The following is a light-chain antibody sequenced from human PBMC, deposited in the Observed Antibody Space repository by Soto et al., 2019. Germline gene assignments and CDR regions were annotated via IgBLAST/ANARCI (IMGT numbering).Light chain of an antibody. CDR2: GAS. Sequence: EIVMTQSPATLSVSPGERATLSCRASQSVSSNLAWYQQKPGQAPRVLIYGASTRATGIPVRFSGSGSGTEFTLTISSPQSEDFAVYYCQQYNNWPRTFGQGTKVEIK. V-gene: IGKV3-15*01. CDR1: QSVSSN. J-gene: IGKJ1*01. CDR3: QQYNNWPRT.